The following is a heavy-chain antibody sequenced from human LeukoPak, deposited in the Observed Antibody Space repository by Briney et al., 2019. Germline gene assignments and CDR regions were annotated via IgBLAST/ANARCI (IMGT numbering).Heavy chain of an antibody. D-gene: IGHD1-1*01. J-gene: IGHJ4*02. CDR3: ARDGSDNWGLFDY. CDR2: HYYTGRI. CDR1: GGSISGSSSS. V-gene: IGHV4-39*07. Sequence: PSETLSLTCTVSGGSISGSSSSWGWIRQPPGKGPEWIGSHYYTGRIYDNPSLNSRVTISLDTSKNQFSLKLSSMTAADTAVYYCARDGSDNWGLFDYWGRGIPVTVSS.